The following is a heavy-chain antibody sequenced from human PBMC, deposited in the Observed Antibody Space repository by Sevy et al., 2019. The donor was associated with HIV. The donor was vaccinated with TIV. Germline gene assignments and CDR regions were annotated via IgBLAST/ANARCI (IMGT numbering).Heavy chain of an antibody. CDR3: ATWIPDNYYYYYMDV. D-gene: IGHD5-12*01. CDR1: GFTFSSYA. V-gene: IGHV3-23*01. J-gene: IGHJ6*03. Sequence: GGSLRLSCAASGFTFSSYAMSWVRQAPGKGLEWVSAISGSGGSTYYADSVKGRFTISRDNSKNTLYRQMNSLRAEDTAVYYCATWIPDNYYYYYMDVWGKGTTVTVSS. CDR2: ISGSGGST.